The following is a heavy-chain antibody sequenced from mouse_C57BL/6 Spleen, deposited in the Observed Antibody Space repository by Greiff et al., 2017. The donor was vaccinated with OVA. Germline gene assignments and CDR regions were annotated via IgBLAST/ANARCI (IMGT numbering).Heavy chain of an antibody. J-gene: IGHJ4*01. CDR1: GYSITSGYY. CDR3: ARGAYYGSSYDYYAMDY. CDR2: ISYDGSN. V-gene: IGHV3-6*01. D-gene: IGHD1-1*01. Sequence: DVQLQESGPGLVKPSQSLSLTCSVTGYSITSGYYWNWIRQFPGNKLEWMGYISYDGSNNYNPSLKNRISITRDTSKNQFFLKLNSVTTEDTATYYCARGAYYGSSYDYYAMDYWGQGTSVTVSS.